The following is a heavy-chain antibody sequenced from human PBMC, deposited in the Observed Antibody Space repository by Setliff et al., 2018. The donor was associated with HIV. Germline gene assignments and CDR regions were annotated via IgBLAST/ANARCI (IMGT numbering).Heavy chain of an antibody. J-gene: IGHJ4*02. CDR2: FNPSGGST. CDR1: GYTFTNYC. Sequence: ASVKVSCKASGYTFTNYCIHWVRQAPGQGLEWLGMFNPSGGSTAYAQKFQGRVTMTRDTSTTTVYMDLSGLRSGDTAVYYCARVWEWNYDLGYWGQGTLVTVSS. CDR3: ARVWEWNYDLGY. D-gene: IGHD1-7*01. V-gene: IGHV1-46*01.